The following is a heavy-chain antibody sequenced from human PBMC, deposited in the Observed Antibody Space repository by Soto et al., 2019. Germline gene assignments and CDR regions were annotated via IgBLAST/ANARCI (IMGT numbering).Heavy chain of an antibody. V-gene: IGHV3-64*01. Sequence: EVQLAESGGGLAQPGGSLRLSCAASGFTLSGYAMGWVRQAPGKGLEYVSGISSNGVGTYYANSVQGRFTISRDNSKNTVYLQMGSLRPGDMAVYYCARRARPDFYYMDVCGKGTTVTVSS. CDR2: ISSNGVGT. CDR1: GFTLSGYA. CDR3: ARRARPDFYYMDV. D-gene: IGHD6-6*01. J-gene: IGHJ6*03.